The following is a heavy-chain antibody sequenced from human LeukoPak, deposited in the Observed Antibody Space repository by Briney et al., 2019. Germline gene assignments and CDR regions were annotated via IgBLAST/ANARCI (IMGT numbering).Heavy chain of an antibody. J-gene: IGHJ4*02. CDR2: INPSGGST. CDR1: GYTFTSYY. Sequence: ASVKVSCKASGYTFTSYYMHWVRQPPGQGLEWMGIINPSGGSTSYAQKFQGRVTMTRGTSTSTVYMELRSLRSDDTAVYYCATLVVGGYYFSGRSYYFDYWGQGTLVTVSS. V-gene: IGHV1-46*01. D-gene: IGHD3-22*01. CDR3: ATLVVGGYYFSGRSYYFDY.